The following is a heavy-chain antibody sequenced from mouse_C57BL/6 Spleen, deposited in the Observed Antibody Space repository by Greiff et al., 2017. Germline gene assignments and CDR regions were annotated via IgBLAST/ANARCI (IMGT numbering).Heavy chain of an antibody. Sequence: DVKLVESGGGLVKPGGSLKLSCAASGFTFSDYGMHWVRQAPEKGLEWVAYISSGSSTIYYADTVKGRFTISRDNAKNTLFRQMTSLRSEDTAMYYCATSLGRGYYFDYWGQGTTLTVSS. CDR1: GFTFSDYG. CDR3: ATSLGRGYYFDY. D-gene: IGHD4-1*01. CDR2: ISSGSSTI. J-gene: IGHJ2*01. V-gene: IGHV5-17*01.